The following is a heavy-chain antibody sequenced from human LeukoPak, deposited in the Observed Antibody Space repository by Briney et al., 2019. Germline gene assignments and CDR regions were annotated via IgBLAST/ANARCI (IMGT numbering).Heavy chain of an antibody. V-gene: IGHV3-7*01. Sequence: GGSLRLSCAASGFTFSTYWMSWVRQAPGKGLEWVANIKQDGSEKYYVDSVKGRFTISRDNAKNSLYLQMNSLRAEDTAVYYCARDPLLWFGELSSDAFDIWGQGTMVTVSS. CDR3: ARDPLLWFGELSSDAFDI. CDR1: GFTFSTYW. D-gene: IGHD3-10*01. CDR2: IKQDGSEK. J-gene: IGHJ3*02.